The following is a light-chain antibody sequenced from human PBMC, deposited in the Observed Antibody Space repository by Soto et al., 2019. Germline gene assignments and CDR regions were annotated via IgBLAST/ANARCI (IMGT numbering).Light chain of an antibody. CDR1: QDISNY. CDR2: DAS. CDR3: QQYDNIPT. Sequence: DIQTTQSPSCLSASVGDRLTITCQASQDISNYLNWYQQKPGKAPXXLIYDASNLETGVPSRFSGSGSGTDFTFTISSMKPEDIATYYCQQYDNIPTFGQGTRLEIK. V-gene: IGKV1-33*01. J-gene: IGKJ5*01.